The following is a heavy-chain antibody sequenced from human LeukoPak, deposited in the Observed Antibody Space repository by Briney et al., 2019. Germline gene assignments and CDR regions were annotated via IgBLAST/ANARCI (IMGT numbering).Heavy chain of an antibody. CDR2: ISHGGSKI. CDR1: AFTFSSYW. J-gene: IGHJ4*02. V-gene: IGHV3-7*04. D-gene: IGHD6-19*01. CDR3: ARAGSTGSVDY. Sequence: GGSLRLSCAASAFTFSSYWMTWVRQAPGKGLEWVAIISHGGSKINHVDSVKGRFTVSRDNAKNSLYLQMNSLRAEDTAVYYCARAGSTGSVDYWGQGTLVTVSS.